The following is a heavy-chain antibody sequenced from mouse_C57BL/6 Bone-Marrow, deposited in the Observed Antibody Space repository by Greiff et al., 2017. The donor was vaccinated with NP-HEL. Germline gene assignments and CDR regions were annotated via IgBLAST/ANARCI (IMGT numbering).Heavy chain of an antibody. Sequence: EVQVVESGGGLVQPGGSLKLSCAASGFTFSDYGMAWVRQAPRKGPEWVAFISNLAYSIYYADTVTGRFTISRENAKNTLYLEMSSLRSEDTAMYYCARHGSSYDWYFDVWGTGTTVTVSS. CDR1: GFTFSDYG. V-gene: IGHV5-15*01. CDR3: ARHGSSYDWYFDV. CDR2: ISNLAYSI. J-gene: IGHJ1*03. D-gene: IGHD1-1*01.